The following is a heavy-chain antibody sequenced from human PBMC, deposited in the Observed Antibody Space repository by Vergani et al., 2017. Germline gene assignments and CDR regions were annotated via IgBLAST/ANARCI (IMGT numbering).Heavy chain of an antibody. CDR1: GFTFSSYA. J-gene: IGHJ4*02. V-gene: IGHV3-30-3*01. CDR3: ARDGYDILTCYYNLLDY. D-gene: IGHD3-9*01. Sequence: QVQLVESGGGVFQPGRSLRLSCAASGFTFSSYAMHWVRQAPGKGLEWVAVISYDGSNKYYADSVKGRFTISRDNSKNTLYLQMNSLRAEDTAVYYCARDGYDILTCYYNLLDYWGQGTLVTVSS. CDR2: ISYDGSNK.